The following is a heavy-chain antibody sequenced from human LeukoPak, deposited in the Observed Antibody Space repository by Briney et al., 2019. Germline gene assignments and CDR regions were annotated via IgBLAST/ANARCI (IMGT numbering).Heavy chain of an antibody. Sequence: HPGGSLRLSCAASGFTFSSYAMSWVRQPPGKGLEWVSAISGSGSSTYYADSVKGRFTISRDNSKNTLYLQMSGLRAEDTAVYYCAPSADYYDSSGYVWGCGTLVTVSS. CDR1: GFTFSSYA. J-gene: IGHJ2*01. CDR2: ISGSGSST. V-gene: IGHV3-23*01. D-gene: IGHD3-22*01. CDR3: APSADYYDSSGYV.